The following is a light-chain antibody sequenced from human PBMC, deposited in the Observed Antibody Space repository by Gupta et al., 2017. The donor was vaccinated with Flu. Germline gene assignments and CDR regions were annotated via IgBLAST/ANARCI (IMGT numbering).Light chain of an antibody. Sequence: ITISCTGTSSDVGGYNYVSWYQQHPGKAPKLMIYEVSNRPSGVSNRFSGSKSGNTASLTISGLQAEDEADYYCSSYTSSSTAVVFGGGTKLTVL. V-gene: IGLV2-14*01. CDR2: EVS. J-gene: IGLJ2*01. CDR3: SSYTSSSTAVV. CDR1: SSDVGGYNY.